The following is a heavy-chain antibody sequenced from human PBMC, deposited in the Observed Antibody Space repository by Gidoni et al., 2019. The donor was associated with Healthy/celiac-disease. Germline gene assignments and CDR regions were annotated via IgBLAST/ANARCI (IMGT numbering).Heavy chain of an antibody. Sequence: EVQLVESGGGLVQPGGSLRLSCAAAGFTFSSYEMNWVRQAPGKGLEWVSYISSSGLTIYYAASVNGRFPISSDNAKNSLYLQINSLRAEDTAVYYCARLDFSYDSSGYQGGWGQGTLVTVSS. V-gene: IGHV3-48*03. CDR1: GFTFSSYE. CDR3: ARLDFSYDSSGYQGG. J-gene: IGHJ4*02. D-gene: IGHD3-22*01. CDR2: ISSSGLTI.